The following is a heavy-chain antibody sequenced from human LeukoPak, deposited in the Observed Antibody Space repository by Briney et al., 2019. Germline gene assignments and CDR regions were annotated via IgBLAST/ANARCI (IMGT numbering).Heavy chain of an antibody. CDR1: GYTFTSYG. CDR3: ARSVYYYGSGSSEV. CDR2: ISAYNGNT. D-gene: IGHD3-10*01. Sequence: GASVKVSCKASGYTFTSYGISWVRQAPGQGLEWMGWISAYNGNTNYAQKLQGRVTMTTDTSTSTAYMELRSLRSDDTAVYYCARSVYYYGSGSSEVWGQGTLVTVSS. V-gene: IGHV1-18*01. J-gene: IGHJ4*02.